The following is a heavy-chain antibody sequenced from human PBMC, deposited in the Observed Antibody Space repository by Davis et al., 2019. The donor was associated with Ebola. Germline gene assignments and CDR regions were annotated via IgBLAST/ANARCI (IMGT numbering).Heavy chain of an antibody. Sequence: LRLSCSVSGASISAGDYYWSWIRQPPGKGLEWIAYMFYSGTTNYNPSLQSRVIISVDTSKNQFSLKLSSVTAADTAVYYCARVYSSGWYGWFDPWGPGTLVTVSA. CDR2: MFYSGTT. CDR3: ARVYSSGWYGWFDP. J-gene: IGHJ5*02. V-gene: IGHV4-30-4*01. D-gene: IGHD6-19*01. CDR1: GASISAGDYY.